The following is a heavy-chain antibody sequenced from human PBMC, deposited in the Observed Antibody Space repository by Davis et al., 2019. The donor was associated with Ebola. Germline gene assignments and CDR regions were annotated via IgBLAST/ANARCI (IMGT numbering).Heavy chain of an antibody. V-gene: IGHV3-11*04. CDR3: ARKGHGDYEVGVADWYFDL. CDR1: GFPFSDYY. CDR2: ISSSGSTI. J-gene: IGHJ2*01. D-gene: IGHD4-17*01. Sequence: PGGSLRLSCAASGFPFSDYYMSWIRQAPGKGLEWVSYISSSGSTIYYADSVKGRFTISRDNAKNSLYLQMNSLRAEDTAVYYCARKGHGDYEVGVADWYFDLWGRGTLVTVSS.